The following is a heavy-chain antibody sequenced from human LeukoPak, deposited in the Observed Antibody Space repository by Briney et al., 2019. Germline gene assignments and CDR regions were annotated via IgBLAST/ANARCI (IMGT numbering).Heavy chain of an antibody. CDR3: ARGVCDGINCYPWYYYYGLDA. D-gene: IGHD3-16*01. V-gene: IGHV4-34*01. J-gene: IGHJ6*02. CDR1: GGSFGGFY. Sequence: PSETLPLTCAVYGGSFGGFYWTWIRKPRGRGLDSTGKSNSGGATTYNPSLKSRVMISVDKSKNQFSLRLSSVPAADTAVYYCARGVCDGINCYPWYYYYGLDAWGQGTTVTVSS. CDR2: SNSGGAT.